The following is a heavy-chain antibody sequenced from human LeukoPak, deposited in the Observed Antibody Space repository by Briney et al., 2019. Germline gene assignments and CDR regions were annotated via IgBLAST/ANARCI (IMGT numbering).Heavy chain of an antibody. J-gene: IGHJ4*02. V-gene: IGHV4-39*07. D-gene: IGHD2-15*01. CDR2: IYYSGST. Sequence: SETLSLTCTVSGGSISSSSYYWGWIRQPPGKGLERIGSIYYSGSTYYNPSLKSRVTISVDTSKNQFSLKLSSVTAADTAVYYCARDNHYCSGGSCYEDYWGQGTLVTVSS. CDR3: ARDNHYCSGGSCYEDY. CDR1: GGSISSSSYY.